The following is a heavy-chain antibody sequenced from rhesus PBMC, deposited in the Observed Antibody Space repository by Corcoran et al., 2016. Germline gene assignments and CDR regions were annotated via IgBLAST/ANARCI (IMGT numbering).Heavy chain of an antibody. CDR3: ASPVGGYSFWDWYFDL. CDR1: GGSISSSNW. J-gene: IGHJ2*01. CDR2: IYGVRGGN. Sequence: QVQLQESGPAVVKPSETLSLTCAVSGGSISSSNWWSWIRQSPGKGLEWIGGIYGVRGGNKHIPTLKTRVTISIDPSKNHLSLSRSSGTAADPAVYYCASPVGGYSFWDWYFDLWGPGTPITISS. D-gene: IGHD5-24*01. V-gene: IGHV4-93*02.